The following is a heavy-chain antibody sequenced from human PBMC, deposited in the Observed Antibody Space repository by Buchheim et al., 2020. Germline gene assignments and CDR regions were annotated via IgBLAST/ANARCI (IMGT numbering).Heavy chain of an antibody. Sequence: QVQLQESGPGLVKPSQTLSLTCTVSGGSIRSXDYYWSWIRQPPGKGLEWIGYIYYSGSTYYNPSLKSRXTISVDTSKKQFSLKLSSVTAADTAVYYCARSRFLERSKRGNWFDPWGQGTL. D-gene: IGHD3-3*01. CDR3: ARSRFLERSKRGNWFDP. CDR1: GGSIRSXDYY. J-gene: IGHJ5*02. V-gene: IGHV4-30-4*01. CDR2: IYYSGST.